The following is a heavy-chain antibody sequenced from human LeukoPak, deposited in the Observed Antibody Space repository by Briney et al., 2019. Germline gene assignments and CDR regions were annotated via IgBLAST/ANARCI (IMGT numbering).Heavy chain of an antibody. CDR3: AREPYGGNLYYFDY. V-gene: IGHV3-53*01. CDR1: GFTVSSNY. J-gene: IGHJ4*02. CDR2: TYSGGST. D-gene: IGHD4-23*01. Sequence: GGSLRLSCAASGFTVSSNYMNWVRQAPGKGLEWVSVTYSGGSTYYADSVKGRFTISRDNSKNTLYLQMNSLRAEDTAVYYCAREPYGGNLYYFDYWGQGTLVTVSS.